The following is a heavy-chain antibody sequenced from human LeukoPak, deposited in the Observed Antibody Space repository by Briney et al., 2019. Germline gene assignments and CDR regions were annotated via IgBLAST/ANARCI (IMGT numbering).Heavy chain of an antibody. V-gene: IGHV1-2*02. CDR3: ARPNFWSGYYQGY. CDR1: GYTFTGYY. Sequence: GASVKVSCKASGYTFTGYYMHWVRQAPGQGLEWMGWINPNSGGTIYAQKFQGRVTMTRDTSISTAYMELSRLRSDDTAVYYCARPNFWSGYYQGYWGQGTLVTVSS. CDR2: INPNSGGT. J-gene: IGHJ4*02. D-gene: IGHD3-3*01.